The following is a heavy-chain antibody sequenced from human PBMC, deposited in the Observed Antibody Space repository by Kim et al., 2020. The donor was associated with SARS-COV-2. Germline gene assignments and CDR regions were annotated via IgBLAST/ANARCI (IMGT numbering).Heavy chain of an antibody. CDR2: IYYSGST. CDR3: ARVGSGQLYYYYYGMDV. J-gene: IGHJ6*02. V-gene: IGHV4-59*01. Sequence: SETLSLTCTVSGGSISSYYWSWIRQPPGKGLEWIGYIYYSGSTNYNPSLKSRVTISVDTSKNQFSLKLSSVTAADTAVYYCARVGSGQLYYYYYGMDVWGQGTTVTVSS. D-gene: IGHD3-10*01. CDR1: GGSISSYY.